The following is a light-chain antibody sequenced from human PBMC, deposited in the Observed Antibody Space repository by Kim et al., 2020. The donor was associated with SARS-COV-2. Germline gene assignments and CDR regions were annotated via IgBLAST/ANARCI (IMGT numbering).Light chain of an antibody. CDR3: QQYNSYPVT. Sequence: DIQMTQSPSTLSASVVDRVTITCRASQSISTWLAWYQQKPGKAPKLLIYKASSLESGVPSRFSGSGSGTEFTLTISSLQPDDFATYYCQQYNSYPVTFGGGTKVGIK. CDR2: KAS. CDR1: QSISTW. V-gene: IGKV1-5*03. J-gene: IGKJ4*01.